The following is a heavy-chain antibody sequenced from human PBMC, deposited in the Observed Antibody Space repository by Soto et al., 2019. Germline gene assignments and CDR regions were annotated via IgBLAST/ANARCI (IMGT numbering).Heavy chain of an antibody. J-gene: IGHJ5*02. Sequence: EVQLVESGGGLIQPGRSLRLSCAASEFIVSTNYMTWVRQAPGKGLEWVSLIYSGGSTFYSDSVKGRFVISRDNSKNTLYLQMNSLRPEDTAVYYCARGYDDYVGRFDPWGQGTLVTVSS. CDR3: ARGYDDYVGRFDP. CDR1: EFIVSTNY. V-gene: IGHV3-53*01. D-gene: IGHD4-17*01. CDR2: IYSGGST.